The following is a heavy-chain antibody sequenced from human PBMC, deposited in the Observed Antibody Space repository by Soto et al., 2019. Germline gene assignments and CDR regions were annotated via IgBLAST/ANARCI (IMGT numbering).Heavy chain of an antibody. J-gene: IGHJ6*02. D-gene: IGHD2-2*01. CDR3: ARTDCSSTSCYNYYYYGMDV. Sequence: ASVKVSCKTSGYSFTKYGLHWVRQAPGQRLEWMGWINPGNGDTKYSQKFQGRVTITRDTSATTAYMELSSLRSEDSAVFYCARTDCSSTSCYNYYYYGMDVWGQGTTVTVSS. V-gene: IGHV1-3*01. CDR2: INPGNGDT. CDR1: GYSFTKYG.